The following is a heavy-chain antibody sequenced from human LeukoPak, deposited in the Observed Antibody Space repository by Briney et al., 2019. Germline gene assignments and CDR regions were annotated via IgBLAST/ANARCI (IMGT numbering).Heavy chain of an antibody. CDR2: ISSSGSPI. V-gene: IGHV3-11*04. CDR3: AGGSFLITFGGFIG. CDR1: GFTFSDYY. J-gene: IGHJ4*02. D-gene: IGHD3-16*02. Sequence: GGSLRLSCATSGFTFSDYYMSWIRQAPGKGLEWVSYISSSGSPIYYADSVKGRFTISRDNAKNSLFLQMNSLRAEDTAVYYCAGGSFLITFGGFIGWGQGTLVTVSS.